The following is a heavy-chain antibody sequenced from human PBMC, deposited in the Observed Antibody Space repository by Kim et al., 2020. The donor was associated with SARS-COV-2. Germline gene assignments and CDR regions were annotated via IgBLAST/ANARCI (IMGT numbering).Heavy chain of an antibody. CDR3: ARRYNYYDSSGYYTPTFDY. CDR2: ISNTDSPI. CDR1: GFTFSDYE. V-gene: IGHV3-48*03. Sequence: GGSLRLSCAASGFTFSDYEMNWVRQAPGKGLEWVSYISNTDSPIYYAASVKGRFTISRDNAKNSLFLQMNSLRADDTGVYYCARRYNYYDSSGYYTPTFDYWGQGALVTVSS. D-gene: IGHD3-22*01. J-gene: IGHJ4*02.